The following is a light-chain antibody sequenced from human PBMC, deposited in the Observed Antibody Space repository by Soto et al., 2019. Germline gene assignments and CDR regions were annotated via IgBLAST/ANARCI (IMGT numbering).Light chain of an antibody. J-gene: IGLJ2*01. V-gene: IGLV2-14*01. CDR3: SSFTNSSTLVI. Sequence: QSALTQPASVSGSPGQSITISCTGTSSDVGGYNFVSWYQQQPGKAPKLMIYAVSNRPSGVSDRFSGSKSGNTASLTISGLQAEDEAEYYCSSFTNSSTLVIFGGGTKLTV. CDR2: AVS. CDR1: SSDVGGYNF.